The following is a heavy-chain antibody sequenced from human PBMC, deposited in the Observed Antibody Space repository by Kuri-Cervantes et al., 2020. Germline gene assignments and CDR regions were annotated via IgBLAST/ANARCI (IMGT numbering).Heavy chain of an antibody. V-gene: IGHV1-2*02. J-gene: IGHJ5*02. CDR3: ATSSSWYNHNWFDP. CDR1: GYTFTGYY. Sequence: ASVKVSCKASGYTFTGYYMHWVRQAPGQGLEWMGWINPNSGGTNYAQKFQDRVTMTRDTSISTAYMELSRLRSEDTAVYYCATSSSWYNHNWFDPWGQGTLVTVSS. D-gene: IGHD6-13*01. CDR2: INPNSGGT.